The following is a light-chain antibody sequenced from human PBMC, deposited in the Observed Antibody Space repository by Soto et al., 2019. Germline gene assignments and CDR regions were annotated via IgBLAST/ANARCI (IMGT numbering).Light chain of an antibody. J-gene: IGKJ1*01. CDR3: QQYGDSPRT. CDR1: QSISTF. Sequence: EVVLTQSPATLSLSPGDRATLSCRASQSISTFLTWYQQKPGQAPRLLIYDASTRATGIPPRFSGTGSGTDFTLTISSLEPEDFAVYYCQQYGDSPRTFGQGTKVEIK. V-gene: IGKV3-11*01. CDR2: DAS.